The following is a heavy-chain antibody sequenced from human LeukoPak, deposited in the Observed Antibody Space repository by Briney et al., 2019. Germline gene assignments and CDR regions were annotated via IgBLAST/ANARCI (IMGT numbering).Heavy chain of an antibody. V-gene: IGHV4-4*02. CDR3: ARSPGWAAAGNEYYFDY. J-gene: IGHJ4*02. Sequence: SSETLSLTCGVSGGSISNTNWWSWVRQPPGKGLEWIAYIHYSGSTHYNPSLKSRVTISLDTSKNQFSLKLSSVTAADTAVYYCARSPGWAAAGNEYYFDYWGQGILVTVSS. CDR2: IHYSGST. D-gene: IGHD6-13*01. CDR1: GGSISNTNW.